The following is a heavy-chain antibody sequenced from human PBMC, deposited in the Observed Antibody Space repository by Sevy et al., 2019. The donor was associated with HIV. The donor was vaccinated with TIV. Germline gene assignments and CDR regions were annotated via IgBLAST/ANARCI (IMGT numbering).Heavy chain of an antibody. CDR3: ARATTRDFWSGYTIDY. V-gene: IGHV4-59*01. J-gene: IGHJ4*02. D-gene: IGHD3-3*01. CDR2: IYYSGST. Sequence: SETLSLTYTVSGGSISSYYWNWIRQPPGKGLEWIGYIYYSGSTNYNPSLKSRVTISVDTSKNQFSLKLSSVTAADTAVYYCARATTRDFWSGYTIDYWGQGTLVTVSS. CDR1: GGSISSYY.